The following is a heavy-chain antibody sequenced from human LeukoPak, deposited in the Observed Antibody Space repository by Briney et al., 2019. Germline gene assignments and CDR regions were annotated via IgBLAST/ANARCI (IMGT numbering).Heavy chain of an antibody. CDR2: ISSSGSTI. CDR1: GFTFSSYG. J-gene: IGHJ6*04. Sequence: GGTLRLSCAASGFTFSSYGMNWVRQAPGKGLEWVSYISSSGSTIYYADSVKGRFTISRDNAKNSLYLQMNSLRAEGTAVYYCAELGITMIGGVWGKGTTVTISS. V-gene: IGHV3-48*04. D-gene: IGHD3-10*02. CDR3: AELGITMIGGV.